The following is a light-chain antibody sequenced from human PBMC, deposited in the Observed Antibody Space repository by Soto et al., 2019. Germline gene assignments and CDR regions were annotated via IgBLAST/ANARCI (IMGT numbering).Light chain of an antibody. V-gene: IGKV1-39*01. J-gene: IGKJ1*01. CDR1: QSISSY. Sequence: DIQMTQSPSSLSASVGDRVTITCRASQSISSYLNWYHQKPGKAHKLLIYAASSLQSGVPSRFSGSGSGTDFTLTISSLDPEDFATYYCQQSYSTPPTFGQGTKVEIK. CDR2: AAS. CDR3: QQSYSTPPT.